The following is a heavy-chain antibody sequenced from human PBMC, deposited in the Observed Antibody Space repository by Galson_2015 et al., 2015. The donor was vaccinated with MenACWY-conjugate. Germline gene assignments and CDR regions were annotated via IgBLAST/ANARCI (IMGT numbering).Heavy chain of an antibody. J-gene: IGHJ4*01. D-gene: IGHD3-3*02. CDR1: GYSFSSFW. CDR3: ARHLSGTISPFHY. V-gene: IGHV5-51*01. Sequence: QSGAEVKKPGESLKMSCKASGYSFSSFWIGWVRQMPGKGLEWMGIIYPGDSDTRYSPSFQGQVTISADTSISTVYLQWTRLQASDTAIYYCARHLSGTISPFHYW. CDR2: IYPGDSDT.